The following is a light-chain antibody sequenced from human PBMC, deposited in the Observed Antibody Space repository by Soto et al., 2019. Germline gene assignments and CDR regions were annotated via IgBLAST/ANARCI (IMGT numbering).Light chain of an antibody. V-gene: IGKV3-11*01. J-gene: IGKJ5*01. CDR2: DAS. Sequence: EIVLTQSPATLSLSPGGRATLSCRASQSVSSYLAWYQQKPGQAPRLLIYDASNRATGIPARFSGSGSGTDFTLTISCLEPEDFAVYYCQQRSNLITFGQGTRLEIK. CDR1: QSVSSY. CDR3: QQRSNLIT.